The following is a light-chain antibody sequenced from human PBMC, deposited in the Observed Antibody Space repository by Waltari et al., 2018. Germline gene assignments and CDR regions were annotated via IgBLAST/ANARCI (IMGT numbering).Light chain of an antibody. CDR2: DVS. Sequence: QSALTQPRSVSGSPGQSVTISCTGTSRDAAGNHYVSWFQQHPGKVPKLLIYDVSERPSDVPDRFSGSKLANTASLTISGLQTEDEADYYCCSFAGSYTFVFGTGTRVTVL. V-gene: IGLV2-11*01. J-gene: IGLJ1*01. CDR1: SRDAAGNHY. CDR3: CSFAGSYTFV.